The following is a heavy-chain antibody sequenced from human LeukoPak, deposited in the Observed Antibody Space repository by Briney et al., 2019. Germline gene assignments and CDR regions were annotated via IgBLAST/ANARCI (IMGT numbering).Heavy chain of an antibody. J-gene: IGHJ6*02. CDR2: IYYSGST. CDR1: GGSISSGGYY. Sequence: PSETLSLTCTVSGGSISSGGYYWSWIRQHPGKGLEWIGYIYYSGSTYYNPSLKSRVTISVDKSKNQFSLKLSSVTAADTAMYYCASNVVAGRRAYGMDVWGQGTTVTVSS. D-gene: IGHD2-2*01. V-gene: IGHV4-31*03. CDR3: ASNVVAGRRAYGMDV.